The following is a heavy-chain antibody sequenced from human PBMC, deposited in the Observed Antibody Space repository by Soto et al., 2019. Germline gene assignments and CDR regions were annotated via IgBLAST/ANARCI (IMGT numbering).Heavy chain of an antibody. J-gene: IGHJ4*02. CDR1: GYTFTSYG. CDR3: ARGPHYFEPGSPSWSTAD. D-gene: IGHD3-10*01. CDR2: ISAYNGNT. Sequence: GASVKVSCKASGYTFTSYGITWVRQAPGQGLEWMGWISAYNGNTNYAQKLQGRVTMTTDTSTNTAYMELRSLRSDDSAVYYCARGPHYFEPGSPSWSTADWGQGTLVTVSS. V-gene: IGHV1-18*01.